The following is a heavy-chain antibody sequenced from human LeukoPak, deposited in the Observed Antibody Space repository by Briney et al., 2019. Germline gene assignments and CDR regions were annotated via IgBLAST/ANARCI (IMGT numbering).Heavy chain of an antibody. J-gene: IGHJ4*02. Sequence: GGSLRLSCAASRFTFSSYWMSWVRQAPGKGLEWVASIKQDGSEKYYVDSVKGRFTISRDNAKNTLYLQMNSLRAEDTAVYYCAKDPSGGSYYIEHYFDYWGQGTLVTVSS. V-gene: IGHV3-7*03. CDR1: RFTFSSYW. CDR3: AKDPSGGSYYIEHYFDY. CDR2: IKQDGSEK. D-gene: IGHD1-26*01.